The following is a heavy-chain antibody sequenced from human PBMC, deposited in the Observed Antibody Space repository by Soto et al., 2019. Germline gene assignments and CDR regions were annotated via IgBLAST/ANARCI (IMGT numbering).Heavy chain of an antibody. CDR3: ARAITMVRGVIGYYYYYGMDV. D-gene: IGHD3-10*01. CDR1: GGSFSCYY. Sequence: SETLSLTCAVYGGSFSCYYWSWIRQPPGKGLEWIGEINHSGSTNYNPSLKSRVTISVDTSKNQFSLKLSSVTAADTAVYYCARAITMVRGVIGYYYYYGMDVWGQGTTVTVSS. CDR2: INHSGST. V-gene: IGHV4-34*01. J-gene: IGHJ6*02.